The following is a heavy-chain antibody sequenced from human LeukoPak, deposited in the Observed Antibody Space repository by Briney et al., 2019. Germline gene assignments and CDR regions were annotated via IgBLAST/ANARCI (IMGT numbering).Heavy chain of an antibody. V-gene: IGHV3-9*01. Sequence: GRSLRLSCAASGFTFDENAMHWVRQAPGKGLEWVSGISWDSNSVIYADSVKGRFTISRDNAKNSLYLQMNSLRAEDTALYYCAKAMAAPGAFDIWGQGTVVTVSS. CDR2: ISWDSNSV. D-gene: IGHD5-24*01. CDR3: AKAMAAPGAFDI. CDR1: GFTFDENA. J-gene: IGHJ3*02.